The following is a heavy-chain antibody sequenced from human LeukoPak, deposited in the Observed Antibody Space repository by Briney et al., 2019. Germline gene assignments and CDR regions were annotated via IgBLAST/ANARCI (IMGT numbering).Heavy chain of an antibody. Sequence: GGSLRLSCAASGFTFSSYAMTWVRQAPGKGLEWVSSISGSDGSTYYADSVKGRFTISRDNSKNTLYLQLNSLRAEDTAVYYCAYMRGLYYGIDYWGQGTLVTVSS. CDR3: AYMRGLYYGIDY. J-gene: IGHJ4*02. CDR2: ISGSDGST. V-gene: IGHV3-23*01. CDR1: GFTFSSYA. D-gene: IGHD3-10*01.